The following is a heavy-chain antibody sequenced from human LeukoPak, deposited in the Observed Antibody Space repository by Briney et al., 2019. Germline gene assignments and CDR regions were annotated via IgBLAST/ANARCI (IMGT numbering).Heavy chain of an antibody. Sequence: PSETLSLTCTVSGGSISSSSYYWGWIRQPPGKGLEWIGSIYYSGSTYYNPSLKSRVTISVDTSKNQFSLKLSSVTAADTAVYYCARLGATGSGWLFYYYCYMDVWGKGTTVTISS. D-gene: IGHD6-19*01. J-gene: IGHJ6*03. CDR3: ARLGATGSGWLFYYYCYMDV. V-gene: IGHV4-39*01. CDR2: IYYSGST. CDR1: GGSISSSSYY.